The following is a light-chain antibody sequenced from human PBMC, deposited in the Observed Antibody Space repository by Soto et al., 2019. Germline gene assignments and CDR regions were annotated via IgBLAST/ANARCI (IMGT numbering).Light chain of an antibody. J-gene: IGKJ1*01. V-gene: IGKV1-5*03. CDR1: QSISSW. Sequence: DIQMTQSPSTLSASVGDRVTITCRASQSISSWLAWYQQKPGKAPKLLIYKASSLESGVPSRFSGSGSGTEFTLTISSLQPDDFAVYYCQQHSHWPPWTFGQGTRVEI. CDR2: KAS. CDR3: QQHSHWPPWT.